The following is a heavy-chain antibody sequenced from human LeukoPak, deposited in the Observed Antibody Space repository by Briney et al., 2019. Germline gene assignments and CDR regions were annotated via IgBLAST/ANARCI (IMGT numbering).Heavy chain of an antibody. D-gene: IGHD6-19*01. V-gene: IGHV3-23*01. Sequence: PAGSLRLSCAASGFTFSNCAMSWVRQAPGKGLEWVSGVSGSGDSTYYADSVKGRFTISRDNSKNTLYLQMNSLRAEDTAVYYCAKYMSSGYWGQGTLVTVSS. CDR2: VSGSGDST. J-gene: IGHJ4*02. CDR1: GFTFSNCA. CDR3: AKYMSSGY.